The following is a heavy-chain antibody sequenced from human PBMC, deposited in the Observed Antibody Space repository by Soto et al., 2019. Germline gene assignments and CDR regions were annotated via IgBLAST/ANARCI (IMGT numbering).Heavy chain of an antibody. Sequence: PSETLSLTCTVSGGSISSYYWSWIRQPPGKGLEWIGYIYYSGSTNYNPSLKSRVTISVDTSKNQFSLKLSSVTAADTAVYYCAGDSGLRGWFDPWGQGTLVTVSS. CDR1: GGSISSYY. J-gene: IGHJ5*02. D-gene: IGHD5-12*01. CDR3: AGDSGLRGWFDP. CDR2: IYYSGST. V-gene: IGHV4-59*01.